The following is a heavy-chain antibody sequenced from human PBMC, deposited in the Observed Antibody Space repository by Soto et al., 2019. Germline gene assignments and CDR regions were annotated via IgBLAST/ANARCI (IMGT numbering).Heavy chain of an antibody. CDR1: GGSISSSSYY. CDR3: ARHASHPSITIFGVVIAPMDV. J-gene: IGHJ6*03. D-gene: IGHD3-3*01. Sequence: SETLSLTCTVSGGSISSSSYYWGWIRQPPGKGLEWIGSIYYSGSTYYNPSLKSRVTISVDTSKNHFSLKLSSVTAADTAVYYCARHASHPSITIFGVVIAPMDVWGKGTTVTVSS. CDR2: IYYSGST. V-gene: IGHV4-39*01.